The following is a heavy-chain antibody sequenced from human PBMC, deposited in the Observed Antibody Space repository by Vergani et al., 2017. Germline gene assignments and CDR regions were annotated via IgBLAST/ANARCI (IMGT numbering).Heavy chain of an antibody. CDR1: GYTLTELS. CDR2: FDPEDGET. D-gene: IGHD5-12*01. J-gene: IGHJ6*03. Sequence: QVQLVQSGAEVKKPGASVKVSCKVSGYTLTELSMHWVRQAPGKGLGWMGGFDPEDGETIYAQKFQGRVTMTEDTPTDTAYMELSSLRSEDTAVYYCATGGYSGCDCPPYYMDVWGKGTTVTVSS. V-gene: IGHV1-24*01. CDR3: ATGGYSGCDCPPYYMDV.